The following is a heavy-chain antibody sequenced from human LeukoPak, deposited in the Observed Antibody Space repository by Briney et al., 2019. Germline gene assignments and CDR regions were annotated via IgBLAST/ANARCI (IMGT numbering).Heavy chain of an antibody. Sequence: PSETLSLTCSVSGGSISSYYWSWIRQPPGKGLEWIGYIYYSGSTNYNPSLKSRVTISVDTSKNQFSLRLSSVTAADTAVYYCVRGLVTTADYWGQGTLVTVSS. J-gene: IGHJ4*02. V-gene: IGHV4-59*01. CDR3: VRGLVTTADY. CDR1: GGSISSYY. CDR2: IYYSGST. D-gene: IGHD4-17*01.